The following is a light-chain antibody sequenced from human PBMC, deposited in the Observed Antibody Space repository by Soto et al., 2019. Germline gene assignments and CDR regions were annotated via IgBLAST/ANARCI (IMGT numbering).Light chain of an antibody. Sequence: DIHMTQSPSTLSASIGDRVTITCRASQSISNWLAWYQQKQGKAPKLLIYDASSLESGVPSRFSGSGSGTEFTLTISSLQPDDFATYYCQQYNSYWGTFGQGTKVDI. CDR3: QQYNSYWGT. CDR2: DAS. V-gene: IGKV1-5*01. J-gene: IGKJ1*01. CDR1: QSISNW.